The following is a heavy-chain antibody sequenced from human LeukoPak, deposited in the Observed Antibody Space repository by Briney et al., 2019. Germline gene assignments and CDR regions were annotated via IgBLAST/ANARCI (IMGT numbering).Heavy chain of an antibody. V-gene: IGHV4-4*07. CDR2: IYTSGST. J-gene: IGHJ3*02. Sequence: PSETLSLTCTVSGGSISSYYWSWIRQPAGKGLEWIGRIYTSGSTSYNPSLKSRVTMSVDTSKNQFSLKLSSVTAADTAVYYCAREGIVGAKDAFDIWGQGTMVTVSS. CDR3: AREGIVGAKDAFDI. D-gene: IGHD1-26*01. CDR1: GGSISSYY.